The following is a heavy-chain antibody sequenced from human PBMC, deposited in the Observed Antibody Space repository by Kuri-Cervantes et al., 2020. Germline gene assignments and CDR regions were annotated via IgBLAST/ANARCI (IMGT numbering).Heavy chain of an antibody. CDR3: ARSPSRYYMDV. CDR1: GGSISSYY. V-gene: IGHV4-59*13. CDR2: IYYSGST. Sequence: SETLSLTCTVSGGSISSYYWSWIRQPPGKGLEWIGYIYYSGSTNYNPSLKNRVTISVDTSKNQFSLKLSSVTAADTAVYYCARSPSRYYMDVWGKGTTVTVSS. J-gene: IGHJ6*03.